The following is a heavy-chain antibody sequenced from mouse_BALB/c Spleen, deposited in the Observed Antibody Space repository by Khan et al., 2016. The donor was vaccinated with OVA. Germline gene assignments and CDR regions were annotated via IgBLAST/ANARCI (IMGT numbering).Heavy chain of an antibody. CDR2: VDPFSGGT. D-gene: IGHD2-14*01. CDR1: GYSFTTYY. J-gene: IGHJ3*01. CDR3: TRHGYVSWFTY. V-gene: IGHV1S135*01. Sequence: VQLQQSGPELMKPGASVKISCKASGYSFTTYYLHWVMQSHGESLEWIGYVDPFSGGTTYNQKFKGKATLTVDKSSSTAYMHLSNLTSEDSAVYYFTRHGYVSWFTYGGQGTLVTVSA.